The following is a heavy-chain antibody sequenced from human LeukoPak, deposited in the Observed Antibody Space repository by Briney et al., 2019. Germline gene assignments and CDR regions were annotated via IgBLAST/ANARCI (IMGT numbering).Heavy chain of an antibody. CDR1: GVTFTTYS. V-gene: IGHV3-21*06. CDR3: ARESGSGSYYEGFDY. Sequence: KPGGALRLSYAASGVTFTTYSMNCVRQAPRKGREWGSSIFSRSTSIYYADSVKGRFTISRDNAKNSLYMQMTSLSAEDTAVYYCARESGSGSYYEGFDYWGQGNLVTVSS. J-gene: IGHJ4*02. CDR2: IFSRSTSI. D-gene: IGHD1-26*01.